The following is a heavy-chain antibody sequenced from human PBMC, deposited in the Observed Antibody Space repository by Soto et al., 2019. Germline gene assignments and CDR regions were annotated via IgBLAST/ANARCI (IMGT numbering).Heavy chain of an antibody. V-gene: IGHV1-18*04. J-gene: IGHJ5*02. CDR1: GYTSTPYG. D-gene: IGHD3-22*01. CDR2: ISAYNGNT. Sequence: XSVKVSCKAPGYTSTPYGINWLRHSPGQGLEWMGWISAYNGNTNYAQKLQGRVTMTTDTSTSTAYMELRSMRSDDTAVYYCARWWLYGNWFDPWGQGTLVTVSS. CDR3: ARWWLYGNWFDP.